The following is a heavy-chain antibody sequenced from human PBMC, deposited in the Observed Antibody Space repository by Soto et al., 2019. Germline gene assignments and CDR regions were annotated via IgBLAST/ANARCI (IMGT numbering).Heavy chain of an antibody. D-gene: IGHD5-12*01. CDR2: ISSSGSTI. J-gene: IGHJ6*03. CDR1: GFTFSDYY. Sequence: GGSLRLSCAASGFTFSDYYMSWIRQAPGKGLEWVSYISSSGSTIYYADSVKGRFTISRDNAKNPLYLQMNSLRAEDTAVYYCARCGYSGYGRFLYYYYYMDVWGKGTTVTVSS. V-gene: IGHV3-11*01. CDR3: ARCGYSGYGRFLYYYYYMDV.